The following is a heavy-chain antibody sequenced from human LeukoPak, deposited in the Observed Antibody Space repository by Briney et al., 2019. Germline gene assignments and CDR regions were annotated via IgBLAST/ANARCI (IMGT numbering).Heavy chain of an antibody. CDR2: IRIKTYGGTT. Sequence: GGSLRLSCTASGFTFGDYAMSWFRQAPGKGLEWVGFIRIKTYGGTTEYAASAKGRFTISRDDSKSIAYLQMNSLKTEDTAVYYCTRDGGGNYYGMDVWGQGTTVTVSS. V-gene: IGHV3-49*03. D-gene: IGHD2-21*01. CDR1: GFTFGDYA. CDR3: TRDGGGNYYGMDV. J-gene: IGHJ6*02.